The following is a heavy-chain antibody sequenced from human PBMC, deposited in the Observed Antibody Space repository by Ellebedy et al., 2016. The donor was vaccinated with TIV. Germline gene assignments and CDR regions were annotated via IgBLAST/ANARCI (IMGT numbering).Heavy chain of an antibody. CDR1: GFTFSSYA. CDR3: AKFGTDIVLMVDLDY. D-gene: IGHD2-8*01. CDR2: ISGSGGST. Sequence: GESLKISXAASGFTFSSYAMSWVRQAPGKGLEWVSAISGSGGSTYYADSVKGRFTISRDNSKNTLYLQMNSLRAEDTAVYYCAKFGTDIVLMVDLDYWGQGTLVTVSS. V-gene: IGHV3-23*01. J-gene: IGHJ4*02.